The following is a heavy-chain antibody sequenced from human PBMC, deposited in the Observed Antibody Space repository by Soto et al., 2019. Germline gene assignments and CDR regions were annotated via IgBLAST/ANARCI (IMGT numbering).Heavy chain of an antibody. CDR1: GGSISGGGYY. CDR3: ARAWTATAGWAKWFDL. V-gene: IGHV4-31*03. CDR2: IYYSGTT. Sequence: QVQLQESGPGLVEPSQTLSLTCTVSGGSISGGGYYWSWIRQHPGKGLEWVGYIYYSGTTYYNPSLKSRFTISVDTSKTQFSLKLSSVTAADTAVYYCARAWTATAGWAKWFDLWGQGTLVTVSS. D-gene: IGHD6-13*01. J-gene: IGHJ5*02.